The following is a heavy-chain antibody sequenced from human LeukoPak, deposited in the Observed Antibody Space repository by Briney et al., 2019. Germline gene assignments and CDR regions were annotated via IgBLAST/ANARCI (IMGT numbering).Heavy chain of an antibody. CDR2: INPNSGGT. J-gene: IGHJ4*02. D-gene: IGHD6-13*01. CDR3: AREEVIAAAGPTLDY. CDR1: GYTFTDYY. V-gene: IGHV1-2*02. Sequence: ASVKVSCKASGYTFTDYYMHWVRHAPGQGLEWMGWINPNSGGTNYAQKFQGSVTMTRDTSISTAYMELSRLRSDDTAVFYCAREEVIAAAGPTLDYWGQGALVTVSS.